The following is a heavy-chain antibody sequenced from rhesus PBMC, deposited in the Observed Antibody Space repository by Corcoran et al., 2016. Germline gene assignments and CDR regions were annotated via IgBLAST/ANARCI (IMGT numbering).Heavy chain of an antibody. V-gene: IGHV4-169*02. Sequence: QLQLQESGPGLVKPSETLSVTCAVSGGLISSSYWCWIRQAPGKGLEWIGYIYGSSSSTNYNPSLKSRVTLSVDTSKNQLSLKLSSVTAADTAVYYCASGIAAAGTLTDYWGQGVLVTVSS. CDR3: ASGIAAAGTLTDY. CDR2: IYGSSSST. CDR1: GGLISSSY. D-gene: IGHD6-31*01. J-gene: IGHJ4*01.